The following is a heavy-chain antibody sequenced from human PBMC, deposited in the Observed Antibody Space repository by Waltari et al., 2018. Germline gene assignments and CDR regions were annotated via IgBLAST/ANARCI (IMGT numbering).Heavy chain of an antibody. Sequence: QVQLVQSGAEVKKPGASVKVSCKASGYTFTGYYMHWVRQAPGQGLEWMGWINPKSGGTNYAQKCQGRVTMTRDTSISTAYMELSRLRSDDTAVYYCARLQTYYYDSSGDYWGQGTLVTVSS. V-gene: IGHV1-2*02. CDR2: INPKSGGT. J-gene: IGHJ4*02. CDR1: GYTFTGYY. D-gene: IGHD3-22*01. CDR3: ARLQTYYYDSSGDY.